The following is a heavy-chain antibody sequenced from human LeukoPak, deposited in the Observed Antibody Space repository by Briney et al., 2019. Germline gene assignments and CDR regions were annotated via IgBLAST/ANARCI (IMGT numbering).Heavy chain of an antibody. CDR2: VNPNSGGT. D-gene: IGHD3-10*01. CDR3: ARDKPPRLSALWFGELSD. CDR1: GYTFTGYC. J-gene: IGHJ4*02. Sequence: ASVKVSCNASGYTFTGYCMHWVRKAPGPGLEWMGWVNPNSGGTNYPQKFQGRVTMTRDTYISTAYMALSRLRSDDTAVYYCARDKPPRLSALWFGELSDWGQGTLVTVSS. V-gene: IGHV1-2*02.